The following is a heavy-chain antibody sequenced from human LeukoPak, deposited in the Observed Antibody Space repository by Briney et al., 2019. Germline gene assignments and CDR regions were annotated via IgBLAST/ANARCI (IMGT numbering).Heavy chain of an antibody. CDR2: INHSGST. V-gene: IGHV4-34*01. J-gene: IGHJ4*02. CDR3: ARRSPVGIFYFDY. D-gene: IGHD1-26*01. Sequence: GSLRLSCTASGFTFGDYAMSWFRQAPGKGLEWIGEINHSGSTNYNPSLKSRVTISVDTSKNQFSLKLSSVTAADTAVYYCARRSPVGIFYFDYWGQGTLVTVSS. CDR1: GFTFGDYA.